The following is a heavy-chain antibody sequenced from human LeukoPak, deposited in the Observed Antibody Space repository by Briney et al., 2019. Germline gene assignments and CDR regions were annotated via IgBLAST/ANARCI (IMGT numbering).Heavy chain of an antibody. CDR1: GYTFTSYG. V-gene: IGHV1-18*01. D-gene: IGHD5-12*01. CDR2: ISPYNGNT. CDR3: ARDGGYDFEGDFDY. J-gene: IGHJ4*02. Sequence: ASVKVSCKASGYTFTSYGISWVRQAPGQGLEWMGWISPYNGNTNYAQKLQGRVTMTTDTSTSTAYMELRSLRSDDTAVYYCARDGGYDFEGDFDYWGQGTLVTVSS.